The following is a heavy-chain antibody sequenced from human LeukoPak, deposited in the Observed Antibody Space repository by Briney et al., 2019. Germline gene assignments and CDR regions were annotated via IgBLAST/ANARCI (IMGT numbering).Heavy chain of an antibody. CDR3: AKERNDCSGGSCYYLDAFDI. CDR1: GFTFSSYG. Sequence: PGGSLRLSCAASGFTFSSYGMHWVRQAPGKELEWVAVIWYDGSNKYYADSVKGRFTISRDNSKNTLYLQMNSLRAEDTAVYYCAKERNDCSGGSCYYLDAFDIWGQGTMVTVSS. J-gene: IGHJ3*02. D-gene: IGHD2-15*01. CDR2: IWYDGSNK. V-gene: IGHV3-33*06.